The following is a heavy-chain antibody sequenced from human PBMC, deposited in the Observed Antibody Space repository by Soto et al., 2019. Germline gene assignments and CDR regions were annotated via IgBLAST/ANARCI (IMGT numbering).Heavy chain of an antibody. Sequence: EVQLLESGGGLVQPGGSLRLSCAASGFTFGSYALSWVRQAPGKGLEWVSVISGGGDATYYPDSVKGRFTTSRDNSKNNVYLQMNSLRAEDTAVYYCAKKSLGSITLPALYYFDYWGQGTLVTVSS. J-gene: IGHJ4*02. D-gene: IGHD1-20*01. CDR2: ISGGGDAT. CDR1: GFTFGSYA. CDR3: AKKSLGSITLPALYYFDY. V-gene: IGHV3-23*01.